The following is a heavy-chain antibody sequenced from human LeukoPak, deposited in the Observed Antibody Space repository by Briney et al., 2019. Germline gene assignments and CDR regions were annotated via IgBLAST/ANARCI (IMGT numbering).Heavy chain of an antibody. V-gene: IGHV3-74*01. CDR2: INSDGSST. CDR3: AKVTSYCGGDCYSEGRWFDP. D-gene: IGHD2-21*02. J-gene: IGHJ5*02. CDR1: GFTFSNYW. Sequence: GGSLRLSCAASGFTFSNYWMHWVRQAPGKGLVWVSRINSDGSSTNYADSVKGRFTISRDNAKNTLYLQMNSLRAEDTAVYYRAKVTSYCGGDCYSEGRWFDPWGQGTLVTVSS.